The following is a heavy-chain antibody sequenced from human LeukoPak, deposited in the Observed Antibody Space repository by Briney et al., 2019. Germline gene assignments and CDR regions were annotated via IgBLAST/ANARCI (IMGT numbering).Heavy chain of an antibody. Sequence: GGSLRLSCAASDFTFSIYAMGWVRQAPGKGLEWVSAISGSGDSTYYADSVKGRFAISRDNSKNTLYLQMNSLGAEDTALYYCAKDRSSITSCSNYWGQGTLVTVSS. J-gene: IGHJ4*02. CDR1: DFTFSIYA. V-gene: IGHV3-23*01. CDR2: ISGSGDST. CDR3: AKDRSSITSCSNY. D-gene: IGHD2-2*01.